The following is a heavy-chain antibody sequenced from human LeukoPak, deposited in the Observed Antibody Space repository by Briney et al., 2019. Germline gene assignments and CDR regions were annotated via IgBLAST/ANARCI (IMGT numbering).Heavy chain of an antibody. CDR3: ARFGYVAAVDV. CDR1: GFSFSAYW. J-gene: IGHJ4*02. CDR2: ISPAGSET. V-gene: IGHV3-7*01. D-gene: IGHD2-15*01. Sequence: GGSPRLSCAASGFSFSAYWMTWVRQAPGTGLEWVANISPAGSETYYVDPVKGRFSISRDNAKNLVYLQMNSLRAEDTAVYHCARFGYVAAVDVWGQGTPVTVSS.